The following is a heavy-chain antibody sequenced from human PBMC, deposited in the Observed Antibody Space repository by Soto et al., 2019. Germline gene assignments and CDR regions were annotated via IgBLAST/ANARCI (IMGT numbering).Heavy chain of an antibody. Sequence: RLSCAASGFTFSNYAMTWIRQAPGKGLEWVSAISGSADSTYYADSLKGRFTIFRDNSKKTLYLQMNSLRAEDTAVYSCAKTLCSSTSCYDPYYYYGMDVWGQGTTVTVSS. CDR1: GFTFSNYA. J-gene: IGHJ6*02. CDR3: AKTLCSSTSCYDPYYYYGMDV. CDR2: ISGSADST. V-gene: IGHV3-23*01. D-gene: IGHD2-2*01.